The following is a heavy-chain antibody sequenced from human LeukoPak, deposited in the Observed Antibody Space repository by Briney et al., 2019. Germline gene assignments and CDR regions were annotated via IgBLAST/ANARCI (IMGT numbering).Heavy chain of an antibody. D-gene: IGHD3-22*01. Sequence: PGGSLRLSCAASGFTFSSSDMNWVRQAPGKGLEWVSYISSSGGTIYYTDSVKGRFTISRDNAKNSLYLQMSSLRAEDTAVYYCARDAYNSNGYYSPFGYWGQGTLVTVSS. V-gene: IGHV3-48*03. J-gene: IGHJ4*02. CDR1: GFTFSSSD. CDR3: ARDAYNSNGYYSPFGY. CDR2: ISSSGGTI.